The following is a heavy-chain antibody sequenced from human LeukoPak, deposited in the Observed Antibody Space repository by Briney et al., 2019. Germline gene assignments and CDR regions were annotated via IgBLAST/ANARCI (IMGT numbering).Heavy chain of an antibody. J-gene: IGHJ6*02. Sequence: SETLSLTCTGSGGSISSYYWSWIRQPPGKGLEWIGYIYYSGSTNYNPSLKSRVTISVDTSKNQFSLKLSSVTAADTAVYYCARGAVVNPLNYYYGMDVWGQGTTVTVSS. CDR2: IYYSGST. CDR3: ARGAVVNPLNYYYGMDV. V-gene: IGHV4-59*01. D-gene: IGHD4-23*01. CDR1: GGSISSYY.